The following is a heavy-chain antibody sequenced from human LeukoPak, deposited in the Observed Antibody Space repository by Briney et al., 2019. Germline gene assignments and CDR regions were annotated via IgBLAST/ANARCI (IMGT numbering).Heavy chain of an antibody. Sequence: PGRSLRLSCAASGFTFKSYAMHWVRQAPGKALEWVAIISYDGNKQHYAESVKGRFTISSDSSRNTLFLQMNSLRAEDTAVYHCARDSIAYGSGSYLHSWGQGTLVTVSS. V-gene: IGHV3-30*04. D-gene: IGHD3-10*01. J-gene: IGHJ4*02. CDR3: ARDSIAYGSGSYLHS. CDR1: GFTFKSYA. CDR2: ISYDGNKQ.